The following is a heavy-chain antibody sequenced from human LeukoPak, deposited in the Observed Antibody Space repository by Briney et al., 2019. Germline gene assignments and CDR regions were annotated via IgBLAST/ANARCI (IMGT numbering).Heavy chain of an antibody. CDR1: GFTFSNFW. CDR2: IRQDGSVQ. V-gene: IGHV3-7*01. Sequence: GGSLRLSCAASGFTFSNFWMAWVRQAPGKGLEWVANIRQDGSVQYYGDSVRGRFTISRDNAKNSLYLQMNSLRAEDTAVYYCATTYDSSGCDWGQGTLVTVSS. CDR3: ATTYDSSGCD. D-gene: IGHD3-22*01. J-gene: IGHJ4*02.